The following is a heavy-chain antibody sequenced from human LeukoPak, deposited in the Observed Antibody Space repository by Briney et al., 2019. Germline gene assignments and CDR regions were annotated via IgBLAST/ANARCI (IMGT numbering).Heavy chain of an antibody. CDR3: ARTNYYDSSAYYSFDY. Sequence: SETLSLTCTVSGGSIRSYYCSWIRQPPGKGLEWVGYIYYSGSTNYNPSLNSRVTISVDTSKNQSSLKLSSVTAADTAAYYCARTNYYDSSAYYSFDYWGQGTLVTVSS. CDR1: GGSIRSYY. D-gene: IGHD3-22*01. J-gene: IGHJ4*02. CDR2: IYYSGST. V-gene: IGHV4-59*08.